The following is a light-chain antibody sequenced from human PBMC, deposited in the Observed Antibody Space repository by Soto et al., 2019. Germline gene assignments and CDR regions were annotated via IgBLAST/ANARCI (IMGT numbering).Light chain of an antibody. V-gene: IGKV2-28*01. CDR3: MQAIQAPRT. J-gene: IGKJ1*01. CDR2: LGP. CDR1: QSLLHSNGNIY. Sequence: DIVLTQSPLSLPVTPGEPASISCRSSQSLLHSNGNIYLDWYLQKPGQSPQLLIYLGPIRASGVPDRFSGSGSGTDFTLKITSVEAEDVGGDYCMQAIQAPRTFGLGTKVEIK.